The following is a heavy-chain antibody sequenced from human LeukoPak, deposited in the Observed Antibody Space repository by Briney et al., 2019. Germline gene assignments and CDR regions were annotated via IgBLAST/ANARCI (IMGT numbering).Heavy chain of an antibody. CDR2: IKXDGSEK. Sequence: RQAPGXGXEWXGHIKXDGSEKYYVDSVKGRFTISRDNAKNSLCLQMNSLRAEDTAVYYCARDLTEQQLVVYYYYYGMDVWGQGTTVTVSS. CDR3: ARDLTEQQLVVYYYYYGMDV. J-gene: IGHJ6*02. D-gene: IGHD6-13*01. V-gene: IGHV3-7*01.